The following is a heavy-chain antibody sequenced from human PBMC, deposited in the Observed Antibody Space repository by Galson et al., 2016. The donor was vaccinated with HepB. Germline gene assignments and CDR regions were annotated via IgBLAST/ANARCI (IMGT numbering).Heavy chain of an antibody. J-gene: IGHJ3*01. D-gene: IGHD3-3*01. CDR2: ISVGGRPV. V-gene: IGHV3-23*01. Sequence: SLRLSCAGSGFSFRNSALSWVRQAPGKGLEWVSGISVGGRPVYHADSVKGRFIISRDDSKSTVYLEMNSLRVDDTALYYCVKGQFGSHLDAFDLWGQGTMVTVSS. CDR1: GFSFRNSA. CDR3: VKGQFGSHLDAFDL.